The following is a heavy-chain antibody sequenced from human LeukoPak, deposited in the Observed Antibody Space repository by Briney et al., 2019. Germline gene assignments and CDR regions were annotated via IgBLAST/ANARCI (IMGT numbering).Heavy chain of an antibody. CDR1: GGSFSGYY. J-gene: IGHJ6*02. CDR2: INHSGST. D-gene: IGHD1-14*01. V-gene: IGHV4-34*01. Sequence: SETLSLTCAVYGGSFSGYYWSWIRQPPGKGLEWIGEINHSGSTNYNPSLKSRVTISVDTSKNQFSLKLSSVTAADTAVYYCARGRAASRLQKTDYYYYGMDVWGQGTTVTVSS. CDR3: ARGRAASRLQKTDYYYYGMDV.